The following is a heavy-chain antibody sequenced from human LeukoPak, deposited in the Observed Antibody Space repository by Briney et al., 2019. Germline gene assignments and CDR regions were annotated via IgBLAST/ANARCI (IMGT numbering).Heavy chain of an antibody. D-gene: IGHD1-1*01. V-gene: IGHV4-59*01. CDR2: IYYSGST. CDR1: GGSISSYY. Sequence: SETLSLTCTVSGGSISSYYWSWIRQPPGKGLEWIGYIYYSGSTNYNPSLKSRVTISVDTSKNQFSLKLSSVTAADTAVYYCAMGNDDNWFDPWGQGSRVTVSS. J-gene: IGHJ5*02. CDR3: AMGNDDNWFDP.